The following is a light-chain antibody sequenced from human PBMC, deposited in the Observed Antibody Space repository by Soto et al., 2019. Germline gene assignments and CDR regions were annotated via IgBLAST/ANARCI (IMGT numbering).Light chain of an antibody. CDR1: HSVSSN. Sequence: EIVITQSPATLSVSPGERATLSCRASHSVSSNLAWYQQKPGQAPRLLIYGASTRAAGTPARFSGSGSGTEFTLTISSLQSEDFAVYYCHQYNDWPPVTFGGGTKVDI. V-gene: IGKV3-15*01. CDR2: GAS. J-gene: IGKJ4*01. CDR3: HQYNDWPPVT.